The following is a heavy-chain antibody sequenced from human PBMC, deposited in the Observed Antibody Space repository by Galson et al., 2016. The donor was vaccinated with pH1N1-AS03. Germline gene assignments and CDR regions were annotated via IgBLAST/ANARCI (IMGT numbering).Heavy chain of an antibody. J-gene: IGHJ4*02. CDR1: GYIFTSYT. V-gene: IGHV1-3*01. CDR2: INAGYGNT. D-gene: IGHD2-21*01. Sequence: SVKVSCKASGYIFTSYTIHWLRQAPGQGLEWVGWINAGYGNTKFSERLQGRITITRNMFARTAYMELSGLRPEDTAVYYCAREGPRLSDWAYDYWGQGALVTVSS. CDR3: AREGPRLSDWAYDY.